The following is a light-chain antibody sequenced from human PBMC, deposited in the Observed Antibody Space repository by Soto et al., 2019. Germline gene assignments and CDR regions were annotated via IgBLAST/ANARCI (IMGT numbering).Light chain of an antibody. CDR3: QQYGDSPIYT. CDR1: QSVSNNY. V-gene: IGKV3-20*01. Sequence: IVLTQSPGTLSLSPGERATLSCRASQSVSNNYLAWYQQRPGQAPRLLIYGASNRATGVPDRFSGTGSGTDFTLTISRLELEDFALYSCQQYGDSPIYTFGQGTKLEIK. J-gene: IGKJ2*01. CDR2: GAS.